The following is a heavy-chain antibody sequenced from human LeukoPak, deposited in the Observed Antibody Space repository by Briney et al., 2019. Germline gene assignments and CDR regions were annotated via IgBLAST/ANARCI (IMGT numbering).Heavy chain of an antibody. V-gene: IGHV4-39*01. J-gene: IGHJ5*02. Sequence: KPSETLSLTCTVSGGSISSSSYYWGWIRHPPGKGLEWIGSIYYSGSTYYNPSLKSRVTISVDTSKNQFSLKLSSVTAADTAVYYCARHRLLWFGELGYRFDPWGQGTLVTVSS. CDR1: GGSISSSSYY. CDR2: IYYSGST. D-gene: IGHD3-10*01. CDR3: ARHRLLWFGELGYRFDP.